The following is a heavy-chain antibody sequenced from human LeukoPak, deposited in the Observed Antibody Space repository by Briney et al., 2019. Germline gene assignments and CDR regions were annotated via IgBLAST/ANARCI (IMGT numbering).Heavy chain of an antibody. CDR1: GFTFSSYW. Sequence: PGGSLRLSCVASGFTFSSYWMTWVCQAPGKGLEWVANIKTDGSLIYYVDSVKGRFTISRDNAKNSLYLQMNSLRVEDTAVYYCARDLNWETYWGQGTLVSVSS. CDR3: ARDLNWETY. V-gene: IGHV3-7*01. D-gene: IGHD7-27*01. J-gene: IGHJ4*02. CDR2: IKTDGSLI.